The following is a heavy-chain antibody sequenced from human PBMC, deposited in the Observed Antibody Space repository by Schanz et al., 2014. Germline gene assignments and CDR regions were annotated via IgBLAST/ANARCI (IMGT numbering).Heavy chain of an antibody. V-gene: IGHV3-7*01. CDR1: GSTFSNYW. D-gene: IGHD3-3*01. J-gene: IGHJ6*02. CDR2: INQDASEK. CDR3: ARADFRPGYASLDYYYGMDV. Sequence: EVQLVESGGGLVQPGGSLRLSCAVSGSTFSNYWMTWVRQAPGKGLEWVANINQDASEKYYVDSVKGRFTVSRDNAKNSLFLQMNSLRAEDTAVYYCARADFRPGYASLDYYYGMDVWGQGTTVTVSS.